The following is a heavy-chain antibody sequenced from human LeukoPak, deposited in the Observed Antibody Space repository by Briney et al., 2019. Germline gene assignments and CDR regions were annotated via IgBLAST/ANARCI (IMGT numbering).Heavy chain of an antibody. D-gene: IGHD6-13*01. CDR2: ISSSSSYI. V-gene: IGHV3-21*01. CDR3: ARNPRGPSPGIANRFDP. Sequence: PGGSLRLSCAASGFTFSSYSMNWVRQAPGKGLEWVSSISSSSSYIYYADSVKGRFTISRDNAKNSLYLQMNSLRAEDTAVYYCARNPRGPSPGIANRFDPWGQGTLVTVSS. J-gene: IGHJ5*02. CDR1: GFTFSSYS.